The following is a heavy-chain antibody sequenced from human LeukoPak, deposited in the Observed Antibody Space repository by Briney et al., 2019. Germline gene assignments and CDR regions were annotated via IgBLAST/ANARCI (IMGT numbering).Heavy chain of an antibody. J-gene: IGHJ4*02. D-gene: IGHD6-19*01. Sequence: GESLKISCKGSGYIFAHYWIGWVRQMPGKGLEWMAIIFPDDSNTKYSPSFQGQVTISADKSINTAYLQWSSLKASDTAMYYCARARAGIRIAVADYYFDYWGQGTLVTVSS. V-gene: IGHV5-51*01. CDR3: ARARAGIRIAVADYYFDY. CDR2: IFPDDSNT. CDR1: GYIFAHYW.